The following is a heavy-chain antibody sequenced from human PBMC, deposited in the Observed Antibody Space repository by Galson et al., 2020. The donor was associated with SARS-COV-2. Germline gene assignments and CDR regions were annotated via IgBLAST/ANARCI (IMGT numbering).Heavy chain of an antibody. D-gene: IGHD1-1*01. Sequence: SETLSFTCSVSGGSMSKYYWSWIRQSPGKGLEWIGNIYYSGGTKYNPSLKSRVSMSVDTSENQLSLKLNSVTAADTAVYYCARVGGNDGWNWFDPWGQGTLVTVSS. CDR1: GGSMSKYY. V-gene: IGHV4-59*01. J-gene: IGHJ5*02. CDR2: IYYSGGT. CDR3: ARVGGNDGWNWFDP.